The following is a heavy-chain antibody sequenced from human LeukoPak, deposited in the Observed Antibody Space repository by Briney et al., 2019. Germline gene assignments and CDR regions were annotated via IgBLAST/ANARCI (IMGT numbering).Heavy chain of an antibody. D-gene: IGHD3-10*01. CDR2: TKQDGSEK. CDR1: GFIFRNYW. CDR3: ARDDNYGSDY. J-gene: IGHJ4*02. Sequence: PGGSPRLSCAASGFIFRNYWMTWVRQAPGKGLEWVANTKQDGSEKYYVDSVKGRFTISRDNAKNSLYLQMNTLRADDTAVYYCARDDNYGSDYWGQGTLVTVSS. V-gene: IGHV3-7*04.